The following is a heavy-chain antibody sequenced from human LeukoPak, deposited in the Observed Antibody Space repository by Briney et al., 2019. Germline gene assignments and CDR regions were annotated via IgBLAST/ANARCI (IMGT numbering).Heavy chain of an antibody. CDR2: FYYSGST. V-gene: IGHV4-59*01. CDR3: ARGLLEPYDSSGLTFDY. CDR1: GGSISSYY. J-gene: IGHJ4*02. D-gene: IGHD3-22*01. Sequence: PSETLSLTCTVSGGSISSYYWSWIRQPPGKGLEWIGYFYYSGSTNYNPSLKSRVTISVDTSKNQFSLKLSSVTAADTAVYYCARGLLEPYDSSGLTFDYWGQGTLVTVSS.